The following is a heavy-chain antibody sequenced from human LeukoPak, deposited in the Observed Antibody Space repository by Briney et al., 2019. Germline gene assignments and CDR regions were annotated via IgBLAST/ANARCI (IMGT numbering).Heavy chain of an antibody. D-gene: IGHD3-10*01. CDR1: GYTFTGYY. J-gene: IGHJ6*03. CDR3: ARAAWGYGSGSYYDYYYYYYMDV. V-gene: IGHV1-2*02. CDR2: INPNSGGT. Sequence: ASVKVSCKASGYTFTGYYMHWVRQAPGQGLEWMGWINPNSGGTNYAQKFQGRVTMTRDTSISTAYMELSRLRSDDTAVYYCARAAWGYGSGSYYDYYYYYYMDVWGKGTTVTVSS.